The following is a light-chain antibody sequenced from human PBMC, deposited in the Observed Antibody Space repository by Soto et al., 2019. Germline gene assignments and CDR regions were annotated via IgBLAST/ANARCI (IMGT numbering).Light chain of an antibody. J-gene: IGLJ2*01. CDR1: NSDIGGYNY. Sequence: QSALTQPASVSGSPGQSITISCTGTNSDIGGYNYVSWYQQHPGKAPKVMIYEVNNRPPGVSNRFSGSKSGNTASLTISGLQAEDEADYYCSSYTTSSTVVFGGGTKLTVL. CDR3: SSYTTSSTVV. V-gene: IGLV2-14*01. CDR2: EVN.